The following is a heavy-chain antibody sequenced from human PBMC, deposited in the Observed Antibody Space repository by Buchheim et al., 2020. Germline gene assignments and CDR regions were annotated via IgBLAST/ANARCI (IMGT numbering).Heavy chain of an antibody. Sequence: EVQLVESGRGLVQPGGSLRLSCAASGFTFSSYEMNWVRQAPGKGLEWVSYISSSGSTIYYADSVKGRFTISRDNAKNSLYLQMNSLRAEDTAVYYWARTCDYDMLTGYYTTYYFDYWGQGTL. J-gene: IGHJ4*02. V-gene: IGHV3-48*03. CDR1: GFTFSSYE. CDR2: ISSSGSTI. D-gene: IGHD3-9*01. CDR3: ARTCDYDMLTGYYTTYYFDY.